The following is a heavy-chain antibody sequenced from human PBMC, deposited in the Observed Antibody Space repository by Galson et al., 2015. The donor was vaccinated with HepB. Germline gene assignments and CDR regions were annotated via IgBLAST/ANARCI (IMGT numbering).Heavy chain of an antibody. Sequence: SLRLSCAASGFTFSTYAMNWVRQAPGKGLEWVSGISGSGGSTYYADSVKGRFTISRDNSKDTLYLQMNSLRAEDTAVYYCARDEGRVELWYLGDYWGQGTLVTVSS. CDR2: ISGSGGST. J-gene: IGHJ4*02. V-gene: IGHV3-23*01. CDR3: ARDEGRVELWYLGDY. CDR1: GFTFSTYA. D-gene: IGHD5-18*01.